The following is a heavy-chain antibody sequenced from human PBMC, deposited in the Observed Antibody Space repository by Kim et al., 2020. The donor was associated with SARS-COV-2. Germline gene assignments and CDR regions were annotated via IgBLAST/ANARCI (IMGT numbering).Heavy chain of an antibody. J-gene: IGHJ6*02. Sequence: GGSLRLSCAASGFTFSSYAMAWVRQAPGKGLEWVSTISDSGSRTYYADSMKGRFTISRDNSKNTLYLQMNSLRAEDTAMYYCLINIHHGIDVWGQGTTVTVSS. CDR2: ISDSGSRT. V-gene: IGHV3-23*01. CDR3: LINIHHGIDV. CDR1: GFTFSSYA. D-gene: IGHD3-16*01.